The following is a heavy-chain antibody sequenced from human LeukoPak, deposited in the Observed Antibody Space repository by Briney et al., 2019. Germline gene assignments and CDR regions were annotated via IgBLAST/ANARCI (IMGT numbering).Heavy chain of an antibody. V-gene: IGHV4-59*12. CDR3: AKSTTIGAFDI. Sequence: SETLSLTCTVSGGSISSYYWSWIRQPPGKGLEWIGYIYHSGSTYYNPSLKSRVTISVDRSKNQFSLKLSSVTAADTAVYYCAKSTTIGAFDIWGQGTMVTVSS. J-gene: IGHJ3*02. CDR1: GGSISSYY. D-gene: IGHD3-22*01. CDR2: IYHSGST.